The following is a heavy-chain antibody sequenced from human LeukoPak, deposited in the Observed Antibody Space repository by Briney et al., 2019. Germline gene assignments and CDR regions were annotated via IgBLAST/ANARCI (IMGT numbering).Heavy chain of an antibody. J-gene: IGHJ3*02. CDR1: GGSFSGYY. CDR2: INHSGST. CDR3: ARGSYYYGSGTNRAEYHAFDI. Sequence: SETLSLTCAVYGGSFSGYYWSWIRQPPGKGLEWIGEINHSGSTNYNPSLKSRVTISVDTSKNQFSLKLSSVTAADTAVYYCARGSYYYGSGTNRAEYHAFDIWGQGTMVTVSS. V-gene: IGHV4-34*01. D-gene: IGHD3-10*01.